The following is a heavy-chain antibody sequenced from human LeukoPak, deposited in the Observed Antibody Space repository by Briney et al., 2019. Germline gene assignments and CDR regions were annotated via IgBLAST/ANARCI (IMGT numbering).Heavy chain of an antibody. J-gene: IGHJ4*02. CDR2: ISYDGSNK. CDR3: ARDHYYGSGSYYGCFDY. V-gene: IGHV3-30*04. Sequence: GGSLRLSCAASGFTFSSYAMHWVRQAPGKGLEWVAVISYDGSNKYYADSVKGRFTISRDNSKNTLYLQMNSLRAEDTAVYYCARDHYYGSGSYYGCFDYWGQGTLVTVSP. CDR1: GFTFSSYA. D-gene: IGHD3-10*01.